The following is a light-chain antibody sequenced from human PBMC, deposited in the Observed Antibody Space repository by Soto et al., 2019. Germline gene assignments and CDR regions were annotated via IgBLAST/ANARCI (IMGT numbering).Light chain of an antibody. CDR1: QSVTSN. V-gene: IGKV3-15*01. J-gene: IGKJ3*01. Sequence: EIVMTQSPATLSVSPGEGATLSCRTSQSVTSNLAWYQQKPGQAPRLLIFSASTRATGIPARFNGSGSGTEFTLTISSLQSEDFAFYYCQQYNNWPPREFTFGPGTKVDFK. CDR2: SAS. CDR3: QQYNNWPPREFT.